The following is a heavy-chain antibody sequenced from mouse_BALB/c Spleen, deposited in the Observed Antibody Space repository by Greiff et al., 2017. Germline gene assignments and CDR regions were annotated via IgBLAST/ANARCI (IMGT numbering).Heavy chain of an antibody. CDR2: ISYDGSN. CDR3: ARGSGNYAWFAY. CDR1: GYSITSGYY. J-gene: IGHJ3*01. D-gene: IGHD2-1*01. V-gene: IGHV3-6*02. Sequence: EVQLQESGPGLVKPSQSLSLTCSVTGYSITSGYYWNWIRQFPGNKLEWMGYISYDGSNNYNPSLKNRISITRDTSKNQFFLKLNSVTTEDTATYYCARGSGNYAWFAYWGQGTMVTVSA.